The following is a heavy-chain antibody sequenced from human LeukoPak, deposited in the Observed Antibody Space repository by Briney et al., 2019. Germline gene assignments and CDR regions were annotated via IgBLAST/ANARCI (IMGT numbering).Heavy chain of an antibody. CDR2: INSDGSST. CDR3: ARVKERGWFGDAAGYFDY. V-gene: IGHV3-74*01. D-gene: IGHD3-10*01. CDR1: GFTFSSYW. J-gene: IGHJ4*02. Sequence: GGSLRLSCAASGFTFSSYWMHWVRQAPGKGLVWVSRINSDGSSTSYADSVKGRFTISRDNAKNTLYLQMNSLRAEDTAVYYCARVKERGWFGDAAGYFDYWGQGTLVTVSS.